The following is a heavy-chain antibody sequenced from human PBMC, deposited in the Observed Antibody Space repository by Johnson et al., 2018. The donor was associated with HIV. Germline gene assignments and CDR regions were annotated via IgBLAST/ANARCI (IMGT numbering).Heavy chain of an antibody. J-gene: IGHJ3*02. V-gene: IGHV3-66*01. Sequence: VQLVESGGGLVQPGGSLRLSCAASGFTVSRNYMNWVRQAPGKGLEWVSLIYSGGNTYYADSVRGRFTISRDHAKNSLSLQMNSLRVGDTAVYYCATGVGATIWEDAFDIWGQGTLVTVSS. D-gene: IGHD1-26*01. CDR2: IYSGGNT. CDR3: ATGVGATIWEDAFDI. CDR1: GFTVSRNY.